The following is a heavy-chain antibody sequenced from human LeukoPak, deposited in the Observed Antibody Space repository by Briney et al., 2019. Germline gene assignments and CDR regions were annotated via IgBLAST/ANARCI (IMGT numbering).Heavy chain of an antibody. J-gene: IGHJ4*02. Sequence: SSQTLSLTCTVSGRSITSGYYYWSWLRQPPGKGLEGIGYIYYSGSTYYNPTLKSRVTLSVDTSKTQFSLKLRSVTAADTAVYYCAMRYCTNGVCYYDYWGQGTLVTPSS. CDR2: IYYSGST. D-gene: IGHD2-8*01. V-gene: IGHV4-30-4*08. CDR3: AMRYCTNGVCYYDY. CDR1: GRSITSGYYY.